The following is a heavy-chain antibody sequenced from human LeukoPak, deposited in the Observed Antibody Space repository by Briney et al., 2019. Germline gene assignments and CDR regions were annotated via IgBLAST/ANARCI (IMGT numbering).Heavy chain of an antibody. CDR3: ARDCSGGSCYSFL. CDR2: ISAYNGNT. J-gene: IGHJ4*02. D-gene: IGHD2-15*01. Sequence: GASVKVSCKASGYTFTSYGISWVRQAPGQGLEWMGRISAYNGNTNYAQKLQGRVTMTTDTSTSTAYMELRSPRSDDTAVYYCARDCSGGSCYSFLWGQGTLVTVSS. CDR1: GYTFTSYG. V-gene: IGHV1-18*01.